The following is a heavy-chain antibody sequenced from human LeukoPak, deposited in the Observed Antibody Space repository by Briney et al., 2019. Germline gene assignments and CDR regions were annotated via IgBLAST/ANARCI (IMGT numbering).Heavy chain of an antibody. CDR3: ARGITMLVLGPFDY. CDR1: GGSISSSSYY. J-gene: IGHJ4*02. CDR2: IYYSGST. D-gene: IGHD3-22*01. Sequence: SETLSLTCTVSGGSISSSSYYWGRIRQPPGKGLEWIGSIYYSGSTYYNPSLKSRVTISVDTSKNQFSLKLSSVTAADTAVYYCARGITMLVLGPFDYWGQGTLVTVSS. V-gene: IGHV4-39*01.